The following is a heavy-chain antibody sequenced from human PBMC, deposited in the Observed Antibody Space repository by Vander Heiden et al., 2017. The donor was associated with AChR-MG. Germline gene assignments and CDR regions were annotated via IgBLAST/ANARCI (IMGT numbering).Heavy chain of an antibody. J-gene: IGHJ6*02. CDR1: GFTFSSSS. Sequence: EVQLVESGGGLVKPGGSLRLSCAASGFTFSSSSMNWVRQAPGKGLEWVSSISSSSSYIYYADSVKGRFTISRDNAKNSLYLQMNSLRAEDTAVYYCARDWDTAHYYYYYGMDVWGQGTTVTVSS. D-gene: IGHD5-18*01. CDR2: ISSSSSYI. V-gene: IGHV3-21*01. CDR3: ARDWDTAHYYYYYGMDV.